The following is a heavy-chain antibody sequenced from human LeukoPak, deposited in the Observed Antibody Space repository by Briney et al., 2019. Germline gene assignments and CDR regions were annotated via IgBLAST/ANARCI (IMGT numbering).Heavy chain of an antibody. CDR1: GFTVSSNY. CDR2: IYSDGST. CDR3: AREPSSDNYYDH. J-gene: IGHJ4*02. V-gene: IGHV3-53*05. Sequence: GGSLRLSCAASGFTVSSNYMSWVRRAPGKGLEWVSVIYSDGSTYYADSVKGRFTISRDNSKNTLFLQMNSLRVEDTALYYCAREPSSDNYYDHWGQGTLVTVSS. D-gene: IGHD3-22*01.